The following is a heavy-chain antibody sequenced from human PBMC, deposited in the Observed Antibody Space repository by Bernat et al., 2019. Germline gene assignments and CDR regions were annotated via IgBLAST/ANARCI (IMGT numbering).Heavy chain of an antibody. CDR3: ARLNIVATTFDY. Sequence: QLQLQESGPGLVKPSETLSLTCTVSGGSISSSSYYWGWIRQPPGKGLEWIGSIYYSGSTYYNPSLKSRVTISVDTSKNQFSLTLSSVTAADTAVYYCARLNIVATTFDYWGQGTLVTVSS. CDR1: GGSISSSSYY. V-gene: IGHV4-39*01. D-gene: IGHD5-12*01. CDR2: IYYSGST. J-gene: IGHJ4*02.